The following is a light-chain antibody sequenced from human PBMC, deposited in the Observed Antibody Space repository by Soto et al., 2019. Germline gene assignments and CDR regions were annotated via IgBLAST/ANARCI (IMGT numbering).Light chain of an antibody. Sequence: QSALTQPASVSGSPGQSITISCTGTSSDVGAYKYVSWYQQYPGKAPKLLIFEVSNRPSGVSNRFSGSKSGNTASLTISGLQAEDEADYYCSSYTTISTGVFGGGTKVTVL. J-gene: IGLJ3*02. V-gene: IGLV2-14*01. CDR3: SSYTTISTGV. CDR2: EVS. CDR1: SSDVGAYKY.